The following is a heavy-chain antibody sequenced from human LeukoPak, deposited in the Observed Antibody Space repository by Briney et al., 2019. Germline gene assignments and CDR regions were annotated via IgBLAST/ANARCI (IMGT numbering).Heavy chain of an antibody. CDR2: ISTTSTYI. V-gene: IGHV3-21*04. CDR1: GFAFSSYN. Sequence: GGSLRLSCAASGFAFSSYNMKWVRQAPGKGLEWVSFISTTSTYIYYADSVKGRFTVSRDNSKNTLYLQMNSLRAEDTAVYYCAKSGGGYYDGSGYPLDYWGQGTLVTVSS. D-gene: IGHD3-22*01. J-gene: IGHJ4*02. CDR3: AKSGGGYYDGSGYPLDY.